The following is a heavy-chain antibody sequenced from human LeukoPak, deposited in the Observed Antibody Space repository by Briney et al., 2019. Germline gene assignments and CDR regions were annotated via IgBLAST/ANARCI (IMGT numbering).Heavy chain of an antibody. CDR2: IKKDGSDK. D-gene: IGHD1-26*01. CDR1: GFTFSSYW. V-gene: IGHV3-7*01. Sequence: PGGSLRLSCAASGFTFSSYWMNWVRQAPGKGLEWVANIKKDGSDKNYLGSVKGRFTISRDNAKNSLYVQMNSLRAEDTTVYYCARDMGYSGSWPGYFDYWGQGVLVTVSS. CDR3: ARDMGYSGSWPGYFDY. J-gene: IGHJ4*02.